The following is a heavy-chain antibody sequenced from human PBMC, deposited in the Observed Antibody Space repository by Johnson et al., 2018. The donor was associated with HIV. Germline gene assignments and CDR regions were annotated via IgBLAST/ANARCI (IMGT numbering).Heavy chain of an antibody. D-gene: IGHD3-10*01. V-gene: IGHV3-11*01. Sequence: QVQLVESGGGLVKPGGSLRLSCAASGFTFSDYYMSWIRQAPGKGLEWVSYISTSGSSIYYADSVKGRFTISMDNAKKSLYLQLNSLRAEDTALYYCARRRDGSGIYGAFDIWGQGTMVTVSS. CDR3: ARRRDGSGIYGAFDI. CDR1: GFTFSDYY. CDR2: ISTSGSSI. J-gene: IGHJ3*02.